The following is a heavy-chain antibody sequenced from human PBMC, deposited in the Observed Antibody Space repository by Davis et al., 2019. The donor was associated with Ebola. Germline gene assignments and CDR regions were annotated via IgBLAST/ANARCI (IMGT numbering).Heavy chain of an antibody. CDR1: GGSISRSSYY. Sequence: MPSETLSLTCNVSGGSISRSSYYWGWIRQPPGKGLECIGTIYYNGYTSYYPSLNSRVTISLDRSKNQVSLKVTSVTAADSAVYYCARRPDTALLTEAFDIWSQGITVTVAA. J-gene: IGHJ3*02. CDR2: IYYNGYT. CDR3: ARRPDTALLTEAFDI. V-gene: IGHV4-39*01. D-gene: IGHD5-18*01.